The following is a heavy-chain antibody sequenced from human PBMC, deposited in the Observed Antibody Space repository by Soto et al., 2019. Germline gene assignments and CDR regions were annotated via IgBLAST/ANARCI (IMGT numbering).Heavy chain of an antibody. J-gene: IGHJ3*02. Sequence: QVQLRQSGPGLVKPSGTLSLTCAVSSGSIISSNYWTWVRQPPGKGLEWIGEIYHSGGTDYNPSLKSRVTIPLNRSQNQFSLNLTSVTAADTAVYYCASSYGDYTPRRAAVVHIWGHGTMVIVSS. V-gene: IGHV4-4*02. D-gene: IGHD4-17*01. CDR2: IYHSGGT. CDR1: SGSIISSNY. CDR3: ASSYGDYTPRRAAVVHI.